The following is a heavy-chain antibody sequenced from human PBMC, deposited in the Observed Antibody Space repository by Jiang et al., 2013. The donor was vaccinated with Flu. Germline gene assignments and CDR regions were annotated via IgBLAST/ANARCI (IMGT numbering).Heavy chain of an antibody. CDR2: VSHSGSST. CDR3: ANDGPTGWGYFQN. J-gene: IGHJ1*01. V-gene: IGHV3-23*04. CDR1: GFTFSNFA. D-gene: IGHD7-27*01. Sequence: VQLVESGGGLIQPGGSLRLSCVASGFTFSNFAMNWVRQAPGKGLEWVSTVSHSGSSTYYPDSVKGRFTVSRDKSKNTVYLQMNSLRADDTAVYYCANDGPTGWGYFQNWGQGTLVIVSS.